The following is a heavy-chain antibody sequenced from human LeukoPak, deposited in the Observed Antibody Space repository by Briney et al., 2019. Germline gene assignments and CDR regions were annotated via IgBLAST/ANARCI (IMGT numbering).Heavy chain of an antibody. CDR3: ARDLLGYNFNYIDY. CDR2: ICYDGSNK. V-gene: IGHV3-33*08. D-gene: IGHD5-24*01. Sequence: GGSLRLSCAASGFTFSSHCMNWARQAPGKGLEWVAVICYDGSNKYYADSVKGRFTITRDNSKNTLYLQMNSLRAEDTTVYYCARDLLGYNFNYIDYWGQGTLVTVSS. CDR1: GFTFSSHC. J-gene: IGHJ4*02.